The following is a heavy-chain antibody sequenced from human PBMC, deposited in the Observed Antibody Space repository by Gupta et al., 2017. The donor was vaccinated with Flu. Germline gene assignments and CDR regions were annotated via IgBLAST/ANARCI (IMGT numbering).Heavy chain of an antibody. CDR1: GYTFTGYY. CDR2: INPNSGGT. CDR3: ARDNDFWSGFNGMDV. Sequence: QVQLVQSGAEVKKPGASVKVSCKASGYTFTGYYMHWVRQAPGQGLEWMGWINPNSGGTNYAQKFQGRVTMTRDTSISTAYMELSRLRSDDTAVYYCARDNDFWSGFNGMDVWGQGTTVTVSS. D-gene: IGHD3-3*01. J-gene: IGHJ6*02. V-gene: IGHV1-2*02.